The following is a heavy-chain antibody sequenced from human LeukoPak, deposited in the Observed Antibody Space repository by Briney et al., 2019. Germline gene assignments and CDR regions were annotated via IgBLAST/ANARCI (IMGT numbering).Heavy chain of an antibody. Sequence: GGSLRLSCAASGFTFSSYGMHWVRQAPGKGLEWVAVIAADGNDKKYADSVKGRFTISRDNSKNTLYVQMNNLRGEDMAVYYCAKDFAPKAAAYYFDYWGQGTLVTVSS. V-gene: IGHV3-30*18. D-gene: IGHD6-25*01. CDR2: IAADGNDK. CDR3: AKDFAPKAAAYYFDY. CDR1: GFTFSSYG. J-gene: IGHJ4*02.